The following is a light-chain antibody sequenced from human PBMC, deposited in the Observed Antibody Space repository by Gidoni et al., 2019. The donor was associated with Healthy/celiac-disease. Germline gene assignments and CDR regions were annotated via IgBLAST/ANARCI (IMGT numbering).Light chain of an antibody. CDR2: GAS. CDR3: QQYGSSPYT. CDR1: KSVSSSY. V-gene: IGKV3-20*01. J-gene: IGKJ2*01. Sequence: IVFTQSPGTLSLSPGERATISCRASKSVSSSYLAWYQQKPGQAPRLLIYGASSRATGIPDRFSGSGSGTDFTLTISRLEPEDFAVYYCQQYGSSPYTFGQGTKLEIK.